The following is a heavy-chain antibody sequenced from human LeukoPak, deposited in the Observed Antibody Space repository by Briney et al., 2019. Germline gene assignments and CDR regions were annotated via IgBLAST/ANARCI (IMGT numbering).Heavy chain of an antibody. Sequence: SETLSLTCTVSGGGSISNYYWNWIRQSPRKGLEWIGNIYYSGSPYYNPSLKSRVTISVDTSKNQFSLRLSSVTAADTAVYYCATWRTAKTGFDYWGQGTLVTVSS. D-gene: IGHD1-1*01. J-gene: IGHJ4*02. CDR2: IYYSGSP. CDR1: GGGSISNYY. V-gene: IGHV4-59*04. CDR3: ATWRTAKTGFDY.